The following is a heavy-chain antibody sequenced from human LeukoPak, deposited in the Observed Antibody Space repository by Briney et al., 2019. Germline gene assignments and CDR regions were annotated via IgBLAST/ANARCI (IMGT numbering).Heavy chain of an antibody. CDR1: GFTFSSYA. CDR3: AKTVSGSHSYQGGDY. D-gene: IGHD3-16*02. V-gene: IGHV3-23*01. Sequence: TGGSLRLSCAASGFTFSSYAMSWVRQAPGKGLEWVSAISGSGENTYYADSVKGRFTMSRDNSKNTLYLQMNSLRAEDTAVYFCAKTVSGSHSYQGGDYWGQGTLVTVST. CDR2: ISGSGENT. J-gene: IGHJ4*02.